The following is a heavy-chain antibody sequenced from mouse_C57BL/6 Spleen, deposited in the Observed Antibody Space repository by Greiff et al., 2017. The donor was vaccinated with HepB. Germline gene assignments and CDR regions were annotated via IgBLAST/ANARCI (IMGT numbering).Heavy chain of an antibody. Sequence: QVQLQQPGAELVKPGASVKLSCKASGYTFTSYWMHWVKQRPGQGLEWIGMIHPNSGSTNYNEKFKSKATLTVDKSSSTAYMQLSSLTSEDSAVYYCAITVYYDYDEGAWFAYWGQGTLVTVSA. CDR3: AITVYYDYDEGAWFAY. CDR2: IHPNSGST. V-gene: IGHV1-64*01. D-gene: IGHD2-4*01. CDR1: GYTFTSYW. J-gene: IGHJ3*01.